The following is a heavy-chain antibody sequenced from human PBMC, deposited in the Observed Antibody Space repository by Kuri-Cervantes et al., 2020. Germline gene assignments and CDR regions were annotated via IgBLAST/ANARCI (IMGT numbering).Heavy chain of an antibody. Sequence: GESLKISCAASGFTFSSYDMHWVRQATGKGLEWVSAIGTAGDTYYADSVKGRFTISRDNSKNTLYLQMNSLRVEDTAVYYCARGRLVIPAEYYFDYWGQGTLVTVSS. J-gene: IGHJ4*02. V-gene: IGHV3-13*01. CDR2: IGTAGDT. CDR3: ARGRLVIPAEYYFDY. D-gene: IGHD2-2*01. CDR1: GFTFSSYD.